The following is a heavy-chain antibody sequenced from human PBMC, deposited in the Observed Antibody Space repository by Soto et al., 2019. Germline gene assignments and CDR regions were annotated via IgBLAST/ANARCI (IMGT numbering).Heavy chain of an antibody. V-gene: IGHV1-69*06. CDR1: RGPFRSYV. J-gene: IGHJ5*02. Sequence: SVKVSFQSFRGPFRSYVVRSVRQASAQGLEWMGGIIPIFGTANYAQKFQGRVTITADKSTSTAYMELSSLRSEETAVYYCARGGLLWFGESSTYNWFDPWGQGTMVTVSS. CDR2: IIPIFGTA. CDR3: ARGGLLWFGESSTYNWFDP. D-gene: IGHD3-10*01.